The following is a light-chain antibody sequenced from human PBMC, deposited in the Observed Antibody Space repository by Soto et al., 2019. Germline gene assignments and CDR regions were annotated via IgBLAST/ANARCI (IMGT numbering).Light chain of an antibody. CDR1: SSDVGGYNY. CDR3: NSYKTSTTRYV. CDR2: EVS. Sequence: QSVLTQPASVSGSPGQSITISCTGTSSDVGGYNYVSWYQHHPGKAPKLMIYEVSNRPSGVSNRFFGSKSGNTASLTISGLQAEDEADYYCNSYKTSTTRYVLGNGTKV. J-gene: IGLJ1*01. V-gene: IGLV2-14*01.